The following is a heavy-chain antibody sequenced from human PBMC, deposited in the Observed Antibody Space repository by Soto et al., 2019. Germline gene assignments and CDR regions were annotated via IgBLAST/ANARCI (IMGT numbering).Heavy chain of an antibody. CDR3: ARDSYGITGYFHYYFEY. V-gene: IGHV1-69*13. CDR1: GGSFSSYA. CDR2: IIPIFGTA. D-gene: IGHD1-20*01. J-gene: IGHJ4*02. Sequence: GASVKVSCKASGGSFSSYAISWVRQAPGQGLEWMGGIIPIFGTANYAQKFQGRVTITADESTSTAYMELSGLRSDDTAVYYCARDSYGITGYFHYYFEYWGQGTLVTVSS.